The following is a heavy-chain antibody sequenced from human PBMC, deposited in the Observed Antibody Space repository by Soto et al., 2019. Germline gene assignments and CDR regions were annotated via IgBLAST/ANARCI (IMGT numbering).Heavy chain of an antibody. V-gene: IGHV3-30-3*01. CDR3: ARAPGGAAAAHFDY. CDR1: GFTFSSYA. D-gene: IGHD6-13*01. CDR2: ISYDGSNK. J-gene: IGHJ4*02. Sequence: GGSLRLSCAASGFTFSSYAMHWVRQAPGKGLEWVAVISYDGSNKYYADSVKGRFTISRDNSKNTLYLQMNSLRAEDTAVYYCARAPGGAAAAHFDYWGQGTLVTVSS.